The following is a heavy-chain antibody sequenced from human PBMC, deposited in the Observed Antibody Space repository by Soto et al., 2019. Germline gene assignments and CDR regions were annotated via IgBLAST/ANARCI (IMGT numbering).Heavy chain of an antibody. CDR2: ISYDGSNK. CDR3: AKDAVHVRYFDWLLTGRGYYGMDV. Sequence: GGSLRLSCAASGFTFSSYGMHWVRQAPGKGLEWVAVISYDGSNKYYADSVKGRFTISRDNSKNTLYLQMNSLRAEDTAVYYCAKDAVHVRYFDWLLTGRGYYGMDVWGQGTTVTVSS. CDR1: GFTFSSYG. J-gene: IGHJ6*02. V-gene: IGHV3-30*18. D-gene: IGHD3-9*01.